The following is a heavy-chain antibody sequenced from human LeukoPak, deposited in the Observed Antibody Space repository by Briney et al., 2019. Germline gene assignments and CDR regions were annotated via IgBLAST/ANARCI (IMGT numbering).Heavy chain of an antibody. Sequence: SETLSLTCAVYGGSFSGYYWSWIRQPPGKGLEWIGEINHSGSTNYNPSLKSRVTISVDTSKNQFSLKLSSVTAADTAVYYCARVAIVGATIDWFDPWGQGTLVTVSS. D-gene: IGHD1-26*01. J-gene: IGHJ5*02. CDR3: ARVAIVGATIDWFDP. CDR2: INHSGST. V-gene: IGHV4-34*01. CDR1: GGSFSGYY.